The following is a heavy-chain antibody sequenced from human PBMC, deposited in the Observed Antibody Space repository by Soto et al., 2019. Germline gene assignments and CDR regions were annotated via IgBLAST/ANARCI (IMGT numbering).Heavy chain of an antibody. CDR2: ASAGGDMT. D-gene: IGHD3-10*01. V-gene: IGHV3-23*01. Sequence: DVQLLESGGHLVQPGGSLRLSFAASGFTFSSYAMSWVRQAPGKGLEWVSSASAGGDMTYYSDSVKGRFTISRDNSNNALFLQMNSLRIEDTALYYCARGDRGGSGSPASYYYSGLDVWGQGTTVTVS. CDR3: ARGDRGGSGSPASYYYSGLDV. J-gene: IGHJ6*02. CDR1: GFTFSSYA.